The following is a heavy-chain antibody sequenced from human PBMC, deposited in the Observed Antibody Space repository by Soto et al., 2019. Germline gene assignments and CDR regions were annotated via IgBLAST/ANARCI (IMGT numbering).Heavy chain of an antibody. J-gene: IGHJ4*02. Sequence: DVQLVESGGGLVQPGGSMRLSGAAAGFTISDYYMDWVRQAPGMGLEWVARTRNKVNSYTTEYAASVKGRFTIASDDSKNSVYLHMNSLKTEDTAVYYGARGGGTDWKYFDSWGQGTLVTVSS. CDR2: TRNKVNSYTT. V-gene: IGHV3-72*01. CDR3: ARGGGTDWKYFDS. CDR1: GFTISDYY. D-gene: IGHD1-1*01.